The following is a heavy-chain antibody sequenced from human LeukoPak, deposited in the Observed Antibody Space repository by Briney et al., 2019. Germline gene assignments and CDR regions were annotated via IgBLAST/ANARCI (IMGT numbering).Heavy chain of an antibody. J-gene: IGHJ4*02. CDR2: ISGSGGST. V-gene: IGHV3-23*01. CDR1: GFTFSSYG. Sequence: PGGSLRLSCAASGFTFSSYGMSWVRQAPGKGLEWVSAISGSGGSTYYADSVKGRFTISRDNAKNTLYLQMNSLRAEDTAVYYCARGYGSGGLIDYWGQGTLVTVSS. D-gene: IGHD3-10*01. CDR3: ARGYGSGGLIDY.